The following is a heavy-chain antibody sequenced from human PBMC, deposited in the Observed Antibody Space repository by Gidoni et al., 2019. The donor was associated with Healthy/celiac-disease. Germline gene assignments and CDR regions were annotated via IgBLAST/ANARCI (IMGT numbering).Heavy chain of an antibody. D-gene: IGHD2-15*01. CDR3: ARDLTQRSGYGGNIGDYYYYGMDV. CDR2: INPNSGGT. J-gene: IGHJ6*02. Sequence: QVQLVQSGAEVKKPGASVKVSCKASGYTFTGYYMHWVRQAPGQGLEWMGWINPNSGGTNYAQKFQGRVTMTRDTSISTAYMELSRLRSDDTAVYYCARDLTQRSGYGGNIGDYYYYGMDVWGQGTTVTVSS. V-gene: IGHV1-2*02. CDR1: GYTFTGYY.